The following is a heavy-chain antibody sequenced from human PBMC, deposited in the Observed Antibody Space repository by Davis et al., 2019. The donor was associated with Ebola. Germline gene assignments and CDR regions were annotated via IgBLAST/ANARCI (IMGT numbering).Heavy chain of an antibody. J-gene: IGHJ3*02. Sequence: GESLKISCAGSGFIFGDYGMSWVRQVPGKGLEWVSAISGSGGSTYYADSVKGRFTISRDNSKNTLYLQMNSLRAEDTAVYYCAATIAALTPGYAFDIWGQGTMVTVSS. CDR1: GFIFGDYG. CDR3: AATIAALTPGYAFDI. V-gene: IGHV3-23*01. CDR2: ISGSGGST. D-gene: IGHD6-6*01.